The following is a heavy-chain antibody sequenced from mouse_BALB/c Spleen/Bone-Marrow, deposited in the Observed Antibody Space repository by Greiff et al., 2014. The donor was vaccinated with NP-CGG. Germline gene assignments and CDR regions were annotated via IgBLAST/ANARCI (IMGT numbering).Heavy chain of an antibody. CDR1: GYTFSNYW. CDR3: ARASVVPYYFDF. CDR2: ILPGSGTA. D-gene: IGHD1-1*01. V-gene: IGHV1-9*01. Sequence: VKLVESGAELMKPGASVKISCKATGYTFSNYWIDWVKQGPGHGLEWIGEILPGSGTANYNEKFKGKATFTADTSSNTAYMQLSSLTSEDSALYYCARASVVPYYFDFWGQGTTLTVSS. J-gene: IGHJ2*01.